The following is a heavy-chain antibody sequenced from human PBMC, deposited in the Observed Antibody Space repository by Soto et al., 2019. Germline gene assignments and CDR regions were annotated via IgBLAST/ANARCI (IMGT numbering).Heavy chain of an antibody. CDR3: ARDDYGDSPFDY. J-gene: IGHJ4*02. CDR2: ISSSSSYI. V-gene: IGHV3-21*01. Sequence: GGPLRLSCAASGFTFSSYSMNWVRQAPGKGLEWVSSISSSSSYIYYADSVKGRFTISRDNAKNSLYLQMNSLRAEDTAVYYCARDDYGDSPFDYWGQGTLVTVSS. D-gene: IGHD4-17*01. CDR1: GFTFSSYS.